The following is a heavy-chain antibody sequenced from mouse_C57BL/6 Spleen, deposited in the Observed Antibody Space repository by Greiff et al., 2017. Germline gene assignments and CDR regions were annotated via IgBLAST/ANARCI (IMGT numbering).Heavy chain of an antibody. Sequence: QVQLQQSGPELVKPGASVKISCKASGYAFTSSWMNWVKQRPGKGLEWIGRIYPGDGGTNYNGKFKGKATLTADKSSSTAYMQLSSLTSEDSAVYFCAREYCGNAMDYWGQGTSVTVSS. D-gene: IGHD5-1*01. CDR2: IYPGDGGT. V-gene: IGHV1-82*01. CDR1: GYAFTSSW. CDR3: AREYCGNAMDY. J-gene: IGHJ4*01.